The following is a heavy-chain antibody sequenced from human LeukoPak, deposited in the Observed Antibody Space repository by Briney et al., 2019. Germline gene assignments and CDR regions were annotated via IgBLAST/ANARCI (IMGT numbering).Heavy chain of an antibody. CDR1: GFTFSTYW. CDR2: ISWDSQNI. CDR3: ARGNRDSSGFYFYYGMDV. V-gene: IGHV3-20*04. J-gene: IGHJ6*02. D-gene: IGHD6-19*01. Sequence: GGSLRLSCEASGFTFSTYWMSWVRQAPGKGLEWVSGISWDSQNIGYAASVKGRFTISRDNAKNSLYLQMNSLRAEDTAFYYCARGNRDSSGFYFYYGMDVWGQGTTLTVSS.